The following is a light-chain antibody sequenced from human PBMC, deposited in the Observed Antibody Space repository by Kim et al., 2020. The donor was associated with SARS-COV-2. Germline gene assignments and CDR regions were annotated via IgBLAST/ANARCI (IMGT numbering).Light chain of an antibody. CDR1: EIDSGY. J-gene: IGKJ3*01. V-gene: IGKV3-11*01. CDR3: QQRSNSFT. CDR2: DAS. Sequence: SLPRGERATLAGRASEIDSGYLACYQQKPGRAPRLLIYDASNRSTGIPASFSGSGSGPAFTLTISSREPEDFAFYYCQQRSNSFTFVPGTTVDIK.